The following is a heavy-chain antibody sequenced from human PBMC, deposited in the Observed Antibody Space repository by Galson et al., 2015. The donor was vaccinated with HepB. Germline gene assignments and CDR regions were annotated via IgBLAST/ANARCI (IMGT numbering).Heavy chain of an antibody. D-gene: IGHD5-12*01. CDR3: ARDDGRMDIVASGVFDI. CDR2: VWSDGSHK. CDR1: GFTFDNYA. Sequence: SLRLSCAASGFTFDNYAMHWVRQAPGKGLEWVAVVWSDGSHKYYADSVKGRFAISRDKSKNTVDLQMNSLRAEDTAFYYCARDDGRMDIVASGVFDIWGQGTLVTVSS. J-gene: IGHJ3*02. V-gene: IGHV3-33*08.